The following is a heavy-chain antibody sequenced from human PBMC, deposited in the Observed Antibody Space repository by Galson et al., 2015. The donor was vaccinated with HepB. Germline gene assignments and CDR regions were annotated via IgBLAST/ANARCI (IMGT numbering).Heavy chain of an antibody. J-gene: IGHJ6*03. Sequence: SVKVSCKASGYAFTSYDINWVRQATGQGLEWMGWMNPNSGNTGYAQKFQGRVTMTRNTSISTAYMELSSLRSEDTAVYYCARLSDYYYYMDVWGKGTTVTVSS. CDR3: ARLSDYYYYMDV. V-gene: IGHV1-8*01. CDR1: GYAFTSYD. CDR2: MNPNSGNT.